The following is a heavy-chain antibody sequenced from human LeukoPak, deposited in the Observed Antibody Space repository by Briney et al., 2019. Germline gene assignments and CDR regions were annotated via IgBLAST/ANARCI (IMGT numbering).Heavy chain of an antibody. Sequence: SETLFLTCTVSGGSISSGDYSWRWFRQPPGKGLEWIEYIYYSVSTYYNPSLKSRVTISVDTSKNQFSLKLSSVTAADTAVYYCARSLHSSGWPSYFDYWGQGTLVTASS. V-gene: IGHV4-30-4*01. CDR1: GGSISSGDYS. CDR3: ARSLHSSGWPSYFDY. D-gene: IGHD6-19*01. CDR2: IYYSVST. J-gene: IGHJ4*02.